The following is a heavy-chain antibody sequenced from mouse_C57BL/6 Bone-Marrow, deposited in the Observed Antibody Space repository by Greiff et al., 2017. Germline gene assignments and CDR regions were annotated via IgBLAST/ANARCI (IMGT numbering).Heavy chain of an antibody. CDR3: ARDPVY. CDR2: ISDGGSYT. Sequence: EVQLVESGGGLVKPGGSLKLSCAASGFTFSSYAMSWVRQTPEKRLEWVATISDGGSYTYYPDNVKGRFTISRDNAKNNLYLQMSHLKSEDTAMYYCARDPVYWGQGTLVTVSA. CDR1: GFTFSSYA. J-gene: IGHJ3*01. V-gene: IGHV5-4*01.